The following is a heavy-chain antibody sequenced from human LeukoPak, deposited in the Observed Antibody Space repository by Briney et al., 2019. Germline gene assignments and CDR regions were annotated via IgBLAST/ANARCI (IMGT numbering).Heavy chain of an antibody. Sequence: SETLSLTCTVSGGSISSSSYYWGWIRQPPGKGLEWIGSIYYSGSTYYNPSLKSRVTISVDTSKNQFSLKLSSVTAADTAVYYCASVVSYNWFDPWGQGTLVTVSS. CDR3: ASVVSYNWFDP. J-gene: IGHJ5*02. V-gene: IGHV4-39*07. CDR2: IYYSGST. CDR1: GGSISSSSYY. D-gene: IGHD2-8*02.